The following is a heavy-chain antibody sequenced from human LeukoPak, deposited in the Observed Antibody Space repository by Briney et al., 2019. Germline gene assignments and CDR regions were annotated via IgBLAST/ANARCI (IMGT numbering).Heavy chain of an antibody. D-gene: IGHD3-10*01. Sequence: GGSLRLSCAASGFTFSSYAMHWVRQAPGKGLEYVSAISSNGGSTCYANSVKGRFTISRDNSKNTLYLQMGSLRAEDTAVYYCAKAHGSGSYYNYFDYWGQGTLVTVSS. CDR3: AKAHGSGSYYNYFDY. CDR1: GFTFSSYA. V-gene: IGHV3-64*01. J-gene: IGHJ4*02. CDR2: ISSNGGST.